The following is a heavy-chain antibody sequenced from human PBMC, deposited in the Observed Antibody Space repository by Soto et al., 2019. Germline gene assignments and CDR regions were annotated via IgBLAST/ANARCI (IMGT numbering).Heavy chain of an antibody. Sequence: PSETLSLTCTVSGGAISSNSHYWGWIRQPPGKGLEWIGSIYYSGNTYYNSSLKSRVTISVDTSQNQFSLKLRSVTAADTAVYYCARHDGFSSGWIFDYWGHGTLVTVS. CDR2: IYYSGNT. CDR1: GGAISSNSHY. V-gene: IGHV4-39*01. D-gene: IGHD6-19*01. J-gene: IGHJ4*01. CDR3: ARHDGFSSGWIFDY.